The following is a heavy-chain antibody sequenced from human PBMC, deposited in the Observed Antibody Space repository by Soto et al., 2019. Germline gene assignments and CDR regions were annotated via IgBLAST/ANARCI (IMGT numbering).Heavy chain of an antibody. V-gene: IGHV1-2*04. CDR2: INPNSGGT. D-gene: IGHD2-8*01. CDR3: ARDPYHVLMVNAPNLYGMDF. J-gene: IGHJ6*02. Sequence: ASVKVSCKASGYTFTGYYMHWVRQAPGQGLEWLGWINPNSGGTNYAQKFQGWVTMTRDTSISTAYMELRRLRSDDTAVYYCARDPYHVLMVNAPNLYGMDFWGQGTTVTVSS. CDR1: GYTFTGYY.